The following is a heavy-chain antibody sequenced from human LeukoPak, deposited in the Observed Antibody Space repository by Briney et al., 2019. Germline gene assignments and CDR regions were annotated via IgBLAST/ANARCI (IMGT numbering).Heavy chain of an antibody. Sequence: GGSLRLSCTAPGFTFGDYAMSWVRQAPGKGLEWVGFIRSKAYGGTTEYAASVKGRFTISRDDSKSIAYLQMNSLKTEDTAVYYCTRAPYSSGWFFDYWGQGTLVTVSS. V-gene: IGHV3-49*04. CDR3: TRAPYSSGWFFDY. J-gene: IGHJ4*02. D-gene: IGHD6-19*01. CDR1: GFTFGDYA. CDR2: IRSKAYGGTT.